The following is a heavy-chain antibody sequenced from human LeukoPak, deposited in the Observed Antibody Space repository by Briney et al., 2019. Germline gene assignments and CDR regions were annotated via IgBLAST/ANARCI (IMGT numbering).Heavy chain of an antibody. V-gene: IGHV1-2*02. Sequence: VASVKVSCKASGYTFTGYYTHWVRQAPGQGLEWMGWINPDSGGTNFAQKFQGRVTMTRDTSISTAYMELSRLRSDDTAVYYCGRDFRDSLDYWGQGTLVTVSS. CDR2: INPDSGGT. CDR1: GYTFTGYY. J-gene: IGHJ4*02. CDR3: GRDFRDSLDY.